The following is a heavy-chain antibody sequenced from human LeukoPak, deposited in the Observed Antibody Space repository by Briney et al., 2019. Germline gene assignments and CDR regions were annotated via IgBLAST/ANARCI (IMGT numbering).Heavy chain of an antibody. CDR1: GFTFADYA. V-gene: IGHV3-23*01. CDR3: ARTDWYHNDY. J-gene: IGHJ4*02. D-gene: IGHD2-21*01. CDR2: ISGTSGST. Sequence: AGGSLRLSCAASGFTFADYAMDWVRQAPGKGLEWVSAISGTSGSTYYADSVKGRFTISRDNSKNTLYLQMNSLRAEDTAVYYCARTDWYHNDYWGQGTVVTVSS.